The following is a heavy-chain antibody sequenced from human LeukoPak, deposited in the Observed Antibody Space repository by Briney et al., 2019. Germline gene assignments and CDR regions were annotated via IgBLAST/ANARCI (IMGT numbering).Heavy chain of an antibody. Sequence: ASVKVSCKASGYTFTGYYMHWVRQAPGQGLEWMGWINPNSGGTNYAQKFQGRVTITRDTSISTAYMELSRLRSDDTAVYYCARQGRSSGWYAGYYFDYWGQGTLVTVSS. V-gene: IGHV1-2*02. D-gene: IGHD6-19*01. J-gene: IGHJ4*02. CDR1: GYTFTGYY. CDR2: INPNSGGT. CDR3: ARQGRSSGWYAGYYFDY.